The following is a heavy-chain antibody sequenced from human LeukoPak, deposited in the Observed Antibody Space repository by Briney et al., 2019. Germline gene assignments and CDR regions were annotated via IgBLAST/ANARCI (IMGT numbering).Heavy chain of an antibody. V-gene: IGHV3-21*01. CDR2: ISSSSSYI. J-gene: IGHJ4*02. CDR3: ARDLLYCSGGSCYSGIFDY. Sequence: GGSLRLSCAASGFTFSSYSMNWVRQAPGKGLEWVSSISSSSSYIYYADSVKGRFTISRDNAKNSLYLQMNSLRAEDTAVYYCARDLLYCSGGSCYSGIFDYWGQGTLVTVSS. D-gene: IGHD2-15*01. CDR1: GFTFSSYS.